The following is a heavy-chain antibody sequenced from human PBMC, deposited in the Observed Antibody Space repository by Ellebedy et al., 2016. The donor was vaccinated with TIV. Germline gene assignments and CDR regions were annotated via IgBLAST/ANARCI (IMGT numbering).Heavy chain of an antibody. J-gene: IGHJ6*02. CDR3: ARAGTIVVVDRTYYYYYGMDV. D-gene: IGHD3-22*01. CDR1: GYTFTSYG. Sequence: AASVKVSCKASGYTFTSYGISWVRQAPGQGLEWMGWISAYNGNTNYAQKLQGRVTMTTDTSTSTAYMELRSLRSDDTAVYYCARAGTIVVVDRTYYYYYGMDVWGQGTTVTVSS. V-gene: IGHV1-18*04. CDR2: ISAYNGNT.